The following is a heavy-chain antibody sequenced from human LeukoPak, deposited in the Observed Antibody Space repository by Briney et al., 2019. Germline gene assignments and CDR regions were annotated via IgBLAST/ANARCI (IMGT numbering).Heavy chain of an antibody. CDR3: ARDGTGMKIAVDDAFDI. CDR2: IYTSGST. CDR1: GGSISSGSYY. Sequence: PSETLSLTCTVSGGSISSGSYYWSWIRQPAGKGLEWIGRIYTSGSTNYNPSLKSRVTISVDTSKNQFSLKLSSVTAADTAVYYCARDGTGMKIAVDDAFDIWGQGTMVTVSS. D-gene: IGHD6-19*01. J-gene: IGHJ3*02. V-gene: IGHV4-61*02.